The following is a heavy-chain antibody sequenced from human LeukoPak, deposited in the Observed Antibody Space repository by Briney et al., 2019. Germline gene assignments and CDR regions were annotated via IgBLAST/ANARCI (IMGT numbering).Heavy chain of an antibody. Sequence: SETLSLTCTVSGGSISSSSYYWGWIRQPPGKGLEWIGSIYYSGSTYYNPSLKSRVTISVDTSKNQFSLKLSSVTAADTAVYYCARHDTRYYYDSSGYHGGPYYFDYWGQGTLVTVSS. V-gene: IGHV4-39*01. J-gene: IGHJ4*02. CDR2: IYYSGST. CDR1: GGSISSSSYY. CDR3: ARHDTRYYYDSSGYHGGPYYFDY. D-gene: IGHD3-22*01.